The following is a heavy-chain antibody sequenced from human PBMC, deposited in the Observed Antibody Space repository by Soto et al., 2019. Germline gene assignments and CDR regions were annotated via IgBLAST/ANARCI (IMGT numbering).Heavy chain of an antibody. CDR2: ISGSGGST. CDR3: ATYNGYDSSGYSDY. D-gene: IGHD3-22*01. CDR1: GFTFSSYA. Sequence: GGSLRLSCAASGFTFSSYAMSWVRQAPGKGLEWVSAISGSGGSTYYADSVKGRFTISRDNSKNTLYLQMNSLRAEDTAVYYCATYNGYDSSGYSDYWGQGTLVTVSS. V-gene: IGHV3-23*01. J-gene: IGHJ4*02.